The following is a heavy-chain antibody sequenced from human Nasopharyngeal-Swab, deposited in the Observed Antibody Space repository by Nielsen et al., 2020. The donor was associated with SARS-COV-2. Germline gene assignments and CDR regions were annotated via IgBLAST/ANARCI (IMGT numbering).Heavy chain of an antibody. V-gene: IGHV1-69*13. CDR2: IIPIFGTA. CDR3: SRTYYYDSSGRNAFDI. J-gene: IGHJ3*02. D-gene: IGHD3-22*01. Sequence: SVKVSCKASGGTFGSYAISWVRQAPGQGLEWMGGIIPIFGTANYAQKFQGRVTITADESTSTAYMELSSLRSEDTAVYYCSRTYYYDSSGRNAFDIWGQGTMVTVSS. CDR1: GGTFGSYA.